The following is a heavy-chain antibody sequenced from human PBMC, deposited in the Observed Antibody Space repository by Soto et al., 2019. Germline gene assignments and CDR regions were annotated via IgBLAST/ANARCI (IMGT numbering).Heavy chain of an antibody. J-gene: IGHJ4*02. D-gene: IGHD3-3*01. CDR3: ASARKATYITGGFDS. CDR1: RGSIIDYY. CDR2: SSYGWIT. V-gene: IGHV4-59*01. Sequence: SETLSLTCSFSRGSIIDYYWSWIRQSPGKVLEYIAYSSYGWITNRNVGLDRRVTESIDTAKGQFCLKATALTAWDTAVYYCASARKATYITGGFDSWGQGTRVTVS.